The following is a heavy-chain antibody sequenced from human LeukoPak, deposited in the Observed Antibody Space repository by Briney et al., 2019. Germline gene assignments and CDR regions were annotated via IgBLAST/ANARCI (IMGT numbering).Heavy chain of an antibody. V-gene: IGHV4-4*02. D-gene: IGHD2-15*01. Sequence: SGTLSLTCAVSGVSISSSNWWSWVRQPPGKGLEWIGEIYHSGNTNYNPSLKSRVTISVGKSKNQFSLKLTSVTAADTAVYYCARVVVVTATPVNYFDYWGQGTLVTVSS. J-gene: IGHJ4*02. CDR2: IYHSGNT. CDR1: GVSISSSNW. CDR3: ARVVVVTATPVNYFDY.